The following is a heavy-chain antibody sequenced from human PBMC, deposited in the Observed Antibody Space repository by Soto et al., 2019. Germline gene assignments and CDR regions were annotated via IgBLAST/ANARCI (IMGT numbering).Heavy chain of an antibody. CDR3: ARDSKWLIINGNWFDS. Sequence: QAQLVQSGAEVKKPGASVKVSCKFSGYNFINYGMTWVRQAPGQGLEWMGWISGSNGATKYAQRFQARLTLTTDTSTNTADMELRRLRLDDTAVYYCARDSKWLIINGNWFDSWGQGTLVTVSS. CDR2: ISGSNGAT. V-gene: IGHV1-18*04. CDR1: GYNFINYG. D-gene: IGHD5-12*01. J-gene: IGHJ5*01.